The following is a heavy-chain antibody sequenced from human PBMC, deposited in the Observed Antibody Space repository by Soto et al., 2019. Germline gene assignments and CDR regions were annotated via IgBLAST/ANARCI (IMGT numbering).Heavy chain of an antibody. J-gene: IGHJ6*02. V-gene: IGHV1-69*06. Sequence: SVKVSCKASGGTFSSYAISWVRQAPGQGLEWMGGIIPIFGTANYAQKFQGRVTITADKSTSTAYMELSSLRSEDTAVYYCARGPLVRGVLYYYYGMDVWGQGTTVTVSS. CDR2: IIPIFGTA. D-gene: IGHD3-10*01. CDR1: GGTFSSYA. CDR3: ARGPLVRGVLYYYYGMDV.